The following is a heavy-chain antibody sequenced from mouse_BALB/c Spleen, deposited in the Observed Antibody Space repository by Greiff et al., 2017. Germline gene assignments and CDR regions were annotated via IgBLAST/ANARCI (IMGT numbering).Heavy chain of an antibody. Sequence: QVQLQQSGAELVKPGASVKLSCKASGYTFTSYYMYWVKQRPGQGLEWIGEINPSNGGTNFNEKFKSKATLTVDKSSSTAYMQLSSLTSEDSAVYYYTLYYYGSSSWFAYWGQGTLVTVSA. CDR2: INPSNGGT. CDR1: GYTFTSYY. CDR3: TLYYYGSSSWFAY. V-gene: IGHV1S81*02. D-gene: IGHD1-1*01. J-gene: IGHJ3*01.